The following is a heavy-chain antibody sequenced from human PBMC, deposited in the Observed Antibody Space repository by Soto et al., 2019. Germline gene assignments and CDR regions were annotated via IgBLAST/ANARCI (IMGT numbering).Heavy chain of an antibody. CDR1: GDSVSSNSSA. CDR3: ARDEGYYDSSGYRGGAFDI. J-gene: IGHJ3*02. D-gene: IGHD3-22*01. V-gene: IGHV6-1*01. Sequence: SQTLSLPCAISGDSVSSNSSACNFIRQSPSRGLELLGRTYYRSKWYNDYAVSVKSRITINPDTSKNQFSLQLNSVTPEDTAVYYCARDEGYYDSSGYRGGAFDIWGQGTMVTVSS. CDR2: TYYRSKWYN.